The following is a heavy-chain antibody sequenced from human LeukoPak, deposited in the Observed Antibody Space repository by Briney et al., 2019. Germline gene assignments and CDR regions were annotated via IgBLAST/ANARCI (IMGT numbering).Heavy chain of an antibody. D-gene: IGHD4-17*01. V-gene: IGHV4-38-2*01. CDR3: ARGGLRYSLSSWFDP. CDR2: IYFSGST. Sequence: PSETLSLTCAVSGYSISSGYYWGWIRQPPGKGLEWIGSIYFSGSTYYNPSLKSRVTISVDTSKNQFSLKLSSVTAADTAVYYCARGGLRYSLSSWFDPWAREPWSPSPQ. CDR1: GYSISSGYY. J-gene: IGHJ5*02.